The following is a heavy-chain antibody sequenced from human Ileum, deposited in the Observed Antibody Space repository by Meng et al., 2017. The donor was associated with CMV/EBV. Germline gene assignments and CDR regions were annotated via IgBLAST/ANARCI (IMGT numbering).Heavy chain of an antibody. J-gene: IGHJ5*02. CDR1: GFSLSTSGVG. CDR2: IYWNDDK. CDR3: THTTKEAFDP. Sequence: QITLKESGPTLVKPTQTLTFSGFSLSTSGVGVGWIRQPPGKALEWLALIYWNDDKRYSPSLKSRLTITKDTSKNQVVLTMTTIDSLDPATYYYTHTTKEAFDPWGQGTLVTVSS. V-gene: IGHV2-5*01.